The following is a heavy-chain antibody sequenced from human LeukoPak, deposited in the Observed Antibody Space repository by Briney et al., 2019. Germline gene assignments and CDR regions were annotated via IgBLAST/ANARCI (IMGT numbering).Heavy chain of an antibody. J-gene: IGHJ6*03. V-gene: IGHV4-59*01. Sequence: SETLSLTCTVSGGSISSYYWSWIRQPPGKGLEWMGYIYYSGSTNYNPSLKSRVTISVDTSKNQFSLKLSSVTAADTAVYYCARVEYSWDENAGYYYYMDVWGKGTTVTISS. D-gene: IGHD1-20*01. CDR3: ARVEYSWDENAGYYYYMDV. CDR2: IYYSGST. CDR1: GGSISSYY.